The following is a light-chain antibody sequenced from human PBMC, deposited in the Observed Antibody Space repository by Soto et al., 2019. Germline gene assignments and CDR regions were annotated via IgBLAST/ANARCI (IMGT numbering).Light chain of an antibody. CDR2: GAS. CDR1: QGVSGY. V-gene: IGKV1-9*01. J-gene: IGKJ5*01. Sequence: DIELTQSPYFLCACVGERVTLTWLASQGVSGYLAWYQQKPGKAPKVLIYGASTLQSGVPSRFSGSGSGTEFTLTISSLQPEDFASYYCQQLQTYPITFGQGTRLEI. CDR3: QQLQTYPIT.